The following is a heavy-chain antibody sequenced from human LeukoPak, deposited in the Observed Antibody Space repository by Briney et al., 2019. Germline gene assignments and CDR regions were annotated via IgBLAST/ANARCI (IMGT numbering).Heavy chain of an antibody. J-gene: IGHJ4*02. V-gene: IGHV3-23*01. D-gene: IGHD3-3*01. CDR1: GFTFSAYA. Sequence: GGSLRLSCAASGFTFSAYAMRWVRQAPGKGLEWVSDISGNGGSTYYADSVKGRFTISRDNSKNTLYLQMNCLRAEDTAVYYCAKDHDFWSGYSDYWGQGTLVAVSS. CDR2: ISGNGGST. CDR3: AKDHDFWSGYSDY.